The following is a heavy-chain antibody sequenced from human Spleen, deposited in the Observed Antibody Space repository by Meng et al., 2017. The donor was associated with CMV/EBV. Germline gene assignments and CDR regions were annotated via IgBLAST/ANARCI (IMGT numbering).Heavy chain of an antibody. CDR3: ARGQNWFDP. V-gene: IGHV1-2*02. CDR2: INPNSGGT. J-gene: IGHJ5*02. Sequence: HVLLVQSGAWVNTPGSSVMVSCKASGSTFTGYYMHCVRQAPGQGLEWMGWINPNSGGTNYAQKFQGRVTMTRDTSISTAYMELRSLRSDDTAVYYCARGQNWFDPWGQGTLVTVSS. CDR1: GSTFTGYY.